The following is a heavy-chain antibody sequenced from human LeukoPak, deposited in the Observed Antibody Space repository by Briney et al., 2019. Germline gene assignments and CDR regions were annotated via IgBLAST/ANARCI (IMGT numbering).Heavy chain of an antibody. Sequence: WASVKVSCKASGGTFSSYAISWVRQAPGQGLEWMGGIIPIFGTANYAQKFQGRVTITADESTSTAYMELSSLRSEDTAVYYCARAVFARWGFGELFYFDYWGQGTLVTVSS. V-gene: IGHV1-69*13. CDR1: GGTFSSYA. CDR3: ARAVFARWGFGELFYFDY. D-gene: IGHD3-10*01. CDR2: IIPIFGTA. J-gene: IGHJ4*02.